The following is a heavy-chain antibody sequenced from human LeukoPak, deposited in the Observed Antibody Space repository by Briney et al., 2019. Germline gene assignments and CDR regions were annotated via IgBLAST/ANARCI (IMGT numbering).Heavy chain of an antibody. J-gene: IGHJ4*02. Sequence: ASLKVSCKASGYTFKNYDINWVRQATGQGLEWMGWMNPNSGNTGFAQKFQDRVSMTRDTSINTAYVELTSLRSGDTAVYYCARATPGGLHGYSFDYWGQGTVVTVYS. CDR1: GYTFKNYD. CDR3: ARATPGGLHGYSFDY. V-gene: IGHV1-8*02. D-gene: IGHD5-24*01. CDR2: MNPNSGNT.